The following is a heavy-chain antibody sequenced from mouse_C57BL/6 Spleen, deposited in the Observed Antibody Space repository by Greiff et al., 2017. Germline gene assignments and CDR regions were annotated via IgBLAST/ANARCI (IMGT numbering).Heavy chain of an antibody. D-gene: IGHD2-3*01. J-gene: IGHJ3*01. V-gene: IGHV1-52*01. CDR2: IDPSDSET. Sequence: QVQLQQPGAELVRPGSSVKLSCKASGYTFTSYWMHWVKQRPIQGLEWIGNIDPSDSETHYNQKFKDKATLTVDKSSSTADMQLSSLTSEDSAVYYCARGGLLGGSWFAYWGQGTLVTVSA. CDR1: GYTFTSYW. CDR3: ARGGLLGGSWFAY.